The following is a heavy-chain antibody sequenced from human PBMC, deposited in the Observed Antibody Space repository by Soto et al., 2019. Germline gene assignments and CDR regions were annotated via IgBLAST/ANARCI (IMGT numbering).Heavy chain of an antibody. D-gene: IGHD1-26*01. Sequence: QVQLQESGPGLVKPSQTLSLTCTVSGTTISSGDHYWSWIRQAPGKGLEWIGYMYYTGKTYYNTSLQSRVVLSVVTSKNQFSVKMTSVTAADTAMYFCATVYGRGDYFDFWRRGTLVSVSS. CDR1: GTTISSGDHY. CDR3: ATVYGRGDYFDF. CDR2: MYYTGKT. J-gene: IGHJ4*02. V-gene: IGHV4-30-4*01.